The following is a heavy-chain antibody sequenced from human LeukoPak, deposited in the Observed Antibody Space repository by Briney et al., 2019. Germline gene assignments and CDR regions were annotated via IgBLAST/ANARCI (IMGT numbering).Heavy chain of an antibody. D-gene: IGHD1-26*01. J-gene: IGHJ4*02. CDR1: GYTFTGYY. Sequence: GASVKVSCKASGYTFTGYYMHWVRQAPGQGLEWMGWINPNSGGTNYAQKFQGWVTMTRDTCISTAYMELSRLRSDDTAVYYCARASGSYYPFDYWGQGTLVTVSS. CDR2: INPNSGGT. CDR3: ARASGSYYPFDY. V-gene: IGHV1-2*04.